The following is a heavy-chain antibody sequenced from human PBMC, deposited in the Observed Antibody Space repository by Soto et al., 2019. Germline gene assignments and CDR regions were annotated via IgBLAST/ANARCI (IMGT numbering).Heavy chain of an antibody. J-gene: IGHJ4*02. Sequence: QVQLVESGGGVVQPGRSLRLSCAASGFTFSSYGMHWVRQAPGKGLEWMAVIWYDGNSKDYGDSVRGRFTVSRDNSRNTLYLQMDSLKAEETAVYYCARDSSSGEGLDFWGQGTLVTVSS. D-gene: IGHD7-27*01. CDR1: GFTFSSYG. V-gene: IGHV3-33*01. CDR3: ARDSSSGEGLDF. CDR2: IWYDGNSK.